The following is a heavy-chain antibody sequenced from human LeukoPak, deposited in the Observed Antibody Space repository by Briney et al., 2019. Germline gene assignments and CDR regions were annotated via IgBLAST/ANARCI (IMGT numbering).Heavy chain of an antibody. D-gene: IGHD3-22*01. CDR3: AKVFNYYDSSGYYEDYFDY. CDR1: GFTFSSYA. CDR2: ISGSGGST. Sequence: PGGSLKLSXAASGFTFSSYAMSWVRQAPGKGLEWVSAISGSGGSTYYADSVKGRFTISRDNSKNTLYLQMNSLRAEDTAVYYCAKVFNYYDSSGYYEDYFDYWGQGTLVTVSS. V-gene: IGHV3-23*01. J-gene: IGHJ4*02.